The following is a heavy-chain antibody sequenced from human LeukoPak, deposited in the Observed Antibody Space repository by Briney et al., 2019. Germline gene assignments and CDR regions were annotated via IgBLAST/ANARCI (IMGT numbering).Heavy chain of an antibody. CDR3: ARVGVVVPAAPNFDL. V-gene: IGHV4-34*01. CDR2: INHSGST. J-gene: IGHJ2*01. D-gene: IGHD2-2*01. Sequence: PSETLSLTCAVYGGSFSGYYWSWIRQPPGKGLEWIGEINHSGSTNYNPSLKSRVTMSVDTSKNQFSLKLSSVTAADPAVYYCARVGVVVPAAPNFDLWGRGTLVTVSS. CDR1: GGSFSGYY.